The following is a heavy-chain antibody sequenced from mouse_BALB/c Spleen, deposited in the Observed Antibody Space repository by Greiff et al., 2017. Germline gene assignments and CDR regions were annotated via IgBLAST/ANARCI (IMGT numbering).Heavy chain of an antibody. V-gene: IGHV5-17*02. Sequence: EVNVVESGGGLVQPGGSRKLSCAASGFTFSSFGMHWVRQAPEKGLEWVAYISSGSSTIYYADTVKGRFTISRDNPKNTLFLQMTSLRSEDTAMYYCARSRLGYFDYWGQGTTLTVSS. CDR1: GFTFSSFG. J-gene: IGHJ2*01. CDR3: ARSRLGYFDY. CDR2: ISSGSSTI. D-gene: IGHD4-1*01.